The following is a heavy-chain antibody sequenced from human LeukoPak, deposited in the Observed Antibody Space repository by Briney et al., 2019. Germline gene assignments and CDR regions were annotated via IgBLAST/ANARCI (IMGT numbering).Heavy chain of an antibody. CDR3: ARASRRWPDY. V-gene: IGHV3-23*01. CDR2: ISPGGGTT. Sequence: GGSLRLSCAVSGFAFGSEAMSWVRQSPARGLEWVASISPGGGTTYYADYVKGRFTISRDNSKNPLFVQMNSLRAKDTAVYYCARASRRWPDYWGQGTLVTVSS. CDR1: GFAFGSEA. J-gene: IGHJ4*02. D-gene: IGHD5-24*01.